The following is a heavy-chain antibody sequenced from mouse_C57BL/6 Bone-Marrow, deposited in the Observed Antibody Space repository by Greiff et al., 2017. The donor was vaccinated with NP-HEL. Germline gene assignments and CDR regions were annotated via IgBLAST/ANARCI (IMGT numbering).Heavy chain of an antibody. V-gene: IGHV1-66*01. Sequence: VQLVESGPELVKPGASVKISCKASGYSFTSYYIHWVKQRPGQGLEWIGWIYPGSGNTKYNEKFKGKATLTADTSSSTAYMQLSSLTSEDSAVYYCAREGGLYDYDGYWYFDVWGTGTTVTVSS. CDR2: IYPGSGNT. J-gene: IGHJ1*03. CDR1: GYSFTSYY. CDR3: AREGGLYDYDGYWYFDV. D-gene: IGHD2-4*01.